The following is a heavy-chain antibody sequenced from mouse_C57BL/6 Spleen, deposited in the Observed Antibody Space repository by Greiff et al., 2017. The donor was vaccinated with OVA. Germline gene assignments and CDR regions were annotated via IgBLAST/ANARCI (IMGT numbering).Heavy chain of an antibody. CDR1: GFTFSSYG. CDR2: ISSGGSYT. D-gene: IGHD2-4*01. CDR3: ARQYDYDGKYYFDY. J-gene: IGHJ2*01. Sequence: EVQLVESGGDLVKPGGSLKLSCAASGFTFSSYGMSWVRQTPDKRLEWVATISSGGSYTYYPDSVKGRFTISRDNAKNTLYLQMSSLKSEDTAMYYCARQYDYDGKYYFDYWGQGTTLTVSS. V-gene: IGHV5-6*01.